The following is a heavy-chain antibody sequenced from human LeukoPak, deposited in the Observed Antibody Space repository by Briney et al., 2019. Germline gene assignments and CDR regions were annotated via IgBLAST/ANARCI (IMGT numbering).Heavy chain of an antibody. J-gene: IGHJ4*02. V-gene: IGHV1-46*01. D-gene: IGHD6-6*01. CDR1: GYTFTSYG. Sequence: ASVKVSCKASGYTFTSYGISWVRQAPGQGLEWMGIINPSGGGTSYAQKFQGRVTMTRDMSTSTVYMELSSLRSEDTAVYYCARGYSSSSLYFDYWGQGTLVTVSS. CDR2: INPSGGGT. CDR3: ARGYSSSSLYFDY.